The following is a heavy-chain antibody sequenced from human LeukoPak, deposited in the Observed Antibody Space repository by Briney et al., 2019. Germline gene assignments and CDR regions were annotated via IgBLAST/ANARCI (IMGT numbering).Heavy chain of an antibody. CDR1: GGTFSSYA. V-gene: IGHV1-69*06. D-gene: IGHD2-8*01. CDR3: ARGTYCTNGVCPYYYYYYYMDV. CDR2: IIPIFGTA. J-gene: IGHJ6*03. Sequence: PRASVTVSCTASGGTFSSYAISWVRQAPGQGLEWMGGIIPIFGTANYAQKFQGRVTITADKSTSTAYMELSSLISEDTAVYYCARGTYCTNGVCPYYYYYYYMDVWGKGTTVTVSS.